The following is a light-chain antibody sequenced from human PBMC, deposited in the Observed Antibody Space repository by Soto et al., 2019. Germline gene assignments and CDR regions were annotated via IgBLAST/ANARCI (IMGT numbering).Light chain of an antibody. Sequence: QSVLTQPPSASGSPGQSVTISCTGTSSDIGGYNYVSWYQQHPGKAPKLMIYELSKRPSGVPDRFSGSKSGNTASLTVSGLQAEDEADYYCSSHAGSKNFVVFGGGTKLTVL. J-gene: IGLJ2*01. CDR3: SSHAGSKNFVV. CDR2: ELS. V-gene: IGLV2-8*01. CDR1: SSDIGGYNY.